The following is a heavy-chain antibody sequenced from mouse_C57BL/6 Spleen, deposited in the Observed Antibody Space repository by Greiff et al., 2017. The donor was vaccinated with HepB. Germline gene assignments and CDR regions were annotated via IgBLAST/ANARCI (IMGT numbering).Heavy chain of an antibody. Sequence: QVQLQQPGAELVKPGASVKLSCKASGYTFTSYWMQWVNQRPGQGLEWIGEIDPSDSYTNYNQKFKGKATLTVDTSSSTAYMQLSSLTSEDSAVYYCARSAPPDYWGRGTSVTVSS. V-gene: IGHV1-50*01. CDR2: IDPSDSYT. CDR3: ARSAPPDY. J-gene: IGHJ4*01. CDR1: GYTFTSYW.